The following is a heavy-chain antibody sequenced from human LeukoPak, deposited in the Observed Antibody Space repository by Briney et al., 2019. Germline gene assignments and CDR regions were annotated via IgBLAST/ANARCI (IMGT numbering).Heavy chain of an antibody. CDR1: GGTFSSYA. Sequence: GASVKVSCKASGGTFSSYAISWVRQAPGQGLEWMGGIIPIFGTANYAQKFQGRVTITADESTSTAYMELSSLRSEDTAVYYCARGGDGYNWPRWDYWGQGTLVTVSS. V-gene: IGHV1-69*01. D-gene: IGHD5-24*01. J-gene: IGHJ4*02. CDR2: IIPIFGTA. CDR3: ARGGDGYNWPRWDY.